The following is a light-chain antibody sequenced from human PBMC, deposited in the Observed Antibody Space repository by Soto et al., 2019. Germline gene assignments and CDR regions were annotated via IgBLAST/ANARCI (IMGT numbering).Light chain of an antibody. J-gene: IGKJ4*01. CDR3: QQYDSSPLT. CDR1: QSVSTTY. V-gene: IGKV3-20*01. CDR2: DAS. Sequence: EIVLTQSPGTLSLSPGERATLSCRASQSVSTTYLAWYQLKPGQAPRLLIYDASSRATGIPDRFSGSGSGTDFTLTISRLEPEDFAVYYCQQYDSSPLTFGGGTKVEIK.